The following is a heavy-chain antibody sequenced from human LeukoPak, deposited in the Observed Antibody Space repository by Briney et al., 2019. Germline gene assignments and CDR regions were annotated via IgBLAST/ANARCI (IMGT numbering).Heavy chain of an antibody. Sequence: SETLSLTCTVCGGSISSGSYYWSWIRQPAGKGLEWIGRINSSGSTNYNPSLKSRVTISVDTSKNQFSLKLTSVTAADTALYYCVREVWSHNCFDPWGQGALVTVSS. CDR2: INSSGST. CDR3: VREVWSHNCFDP. D-gene: IGHD2-21*01. CDR1: GGSISSGSYY. J-gene: IGHJ5*02. V-gene: IGHV4-61*02.